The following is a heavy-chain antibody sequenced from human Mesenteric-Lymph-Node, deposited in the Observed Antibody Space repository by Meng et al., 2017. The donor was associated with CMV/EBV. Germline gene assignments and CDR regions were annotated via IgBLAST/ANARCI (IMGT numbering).Heavy chain of an antibody. V-gene: IGHV4-39*01. Sequence: SETLSLTCNVSGDSIRSSDYFWAWIRQPPGRGLEWIGTISSSGASYYNPSLKSRVTISVDTSKNQFSLKLSSVTAADTAVYYCGRVDFDWLQFDYWGQGTLVTVSS. CDR3: GRVDFDWLQFDY. J-gene: IGHJ4*02. CDR1: GDSIRSSDYF. D-gene: IGHD3-9*01. CDR2: ISSSGAS.